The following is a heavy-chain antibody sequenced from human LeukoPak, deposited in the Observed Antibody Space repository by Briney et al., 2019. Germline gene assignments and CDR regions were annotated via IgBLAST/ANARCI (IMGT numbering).Heavy chain of an antibody. J-gene: IGHJ4*02. CDR1: GGSISSSNW. CDR3: ARSSVVVVAATSTGLDY. D-gene: IGHD2-15*01. Sequence: LETLSLTCVVSGGSISSSNWWSWVRPPPGKGLEWIGEIYHSGSTNYNPSLKSRVTISVDKSKNQFSLKLSSVTAADTAVYYCARSSVVVVAATSTGLDYWGQGTLVTVSS. CDR2: IYHSGST. V-gene: IGHV4-4*02.